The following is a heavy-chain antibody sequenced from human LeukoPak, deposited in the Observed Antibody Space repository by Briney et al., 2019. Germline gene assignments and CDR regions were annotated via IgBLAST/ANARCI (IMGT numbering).Heavy chain of an antibody. CDR2: VTSRGVGT. CDR3: GSDPNGDYVGALGY. Sequence: PPGGSLRLSCTDSGFTFSSYALAWVRQAPGKGLEWVAAVTSRGVGTHYADSVKGRFTISRDNSKNTIYLQMNSLRAEDTAIYYCGSDPNGDYVGALGYWGRGTLVTVSS. J-gene: IGHJ4*01. D-gene: IGHD4-17*01. V-gene: IGHV3-23*01. CDR1: GFTFSSYA.